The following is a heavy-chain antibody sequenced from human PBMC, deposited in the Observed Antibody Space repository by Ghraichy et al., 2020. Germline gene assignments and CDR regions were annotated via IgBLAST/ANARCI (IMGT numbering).Heavy chain of an antibody. CDR1: GGSVSSATYY. J-gene: IGHJ3*02. V-gene: IGHV4-61*01. CDR2: IYYSGNT. D-gene: IGHD3-22*01. Sequence: SETLSLTCTVSGGSVSSATYYWSWIRQPPGKGLEWIGYIYYSGNTNYNPSLKSRVSISVDTSKNHFSLKLSSVTAADTAVYYCARAKYYDSSGYYYVHSFDIGATGRMFIFPS. CDR3: ARAKYYDSSGYYYVHSFDI.